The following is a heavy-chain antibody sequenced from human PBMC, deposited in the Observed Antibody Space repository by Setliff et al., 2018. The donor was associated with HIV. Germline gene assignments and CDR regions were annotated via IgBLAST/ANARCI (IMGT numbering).Heavy chain of an antibody. Sequence: PSETLSLTCTVSGDSLAGSPYSWGWVRQPPGQGLEWLGNLFHTGSSYFNPSLKSRLTMSVDTSKNQFSLGLISMTAADSAVYYCARLGDNSDWRSNYFFYYMDVWGKGTTVTVSS. CDR2: LFHTGSS. J-gene: IGHJ6*03. CDR3: ARLGDNSDWRSNYFFYYMDV. D-gene: IGHD3-22*01. CDR1: GDSLAGSPYS. V-gene: IGHV4-39*01.